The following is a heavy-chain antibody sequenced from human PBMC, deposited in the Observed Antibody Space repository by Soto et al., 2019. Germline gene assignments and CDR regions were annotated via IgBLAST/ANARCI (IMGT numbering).Heavy chain of an antibody. CDR2: ISSDGSDK. V-gene: IGHV3-30*18. Sequence: QVQLVESGGGVVQPGRSLRLSCAASGITFSSYGMHWVRQAPGKGLEWVAVISSDGSDKYYADSVKGRFTISRDNSNNTLYLQMNSLRAEDTAVYYGAKDRGSGCGVYYCGMDVLGQWTTVTVSS. CDR3: AKDRGSGCGVYYCGMDV. D-gene: IGHD3-22*01. CDR1: GITFSSYG. J-gene: IGHJ6*02.